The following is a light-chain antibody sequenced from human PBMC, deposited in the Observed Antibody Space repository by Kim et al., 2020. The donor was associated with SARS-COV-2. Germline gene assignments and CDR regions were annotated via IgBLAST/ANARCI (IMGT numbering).Light chain of an antibody. J-gene: IGKJ1*01. V-gene: IGKV1-5*03. Sequence: ASVGDRVTITCRASQPIGNSFAWHQQKPGKAPNLIIYQASSLESGVPSRFRGSGSGTEFSLTISSLQPDDFATYYCQQYHTYFRTFGQGTKVDIK. CDR3: QQYHTYFRT. CDR2: QAS. CDR1: QPIGNS.